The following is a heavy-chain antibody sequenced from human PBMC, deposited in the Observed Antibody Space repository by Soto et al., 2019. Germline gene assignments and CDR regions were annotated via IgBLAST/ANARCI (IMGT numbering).Heavy chain of an antibody. CDR2: IYYSGST. Sequence: SETLSLTCTVSGGSISSISYYWGWIRQPPGKGLEWIGSIYYSGSTYYNPSLKSRVTISVDTSKNQFSLKLSSVTAADTAVYYCARHVRMGMVVRGVIYYYYGMDVWGQGTTVTVSS. D-gene: IGHD3-10*01. CDR3: ARHVRMGMVVRGVIYYYYGMDV. V-gene: IGHV4-39*01. CDR1: GGSISSISYY. J-gene: IGHJ6*02.